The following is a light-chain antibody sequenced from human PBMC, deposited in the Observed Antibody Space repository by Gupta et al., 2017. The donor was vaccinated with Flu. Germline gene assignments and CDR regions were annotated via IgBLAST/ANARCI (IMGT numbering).Light chain of an antibody. CDR2: EVS. CDR3: GSYSSSSNYV. V-gene: IGLV2-14*01. J-gene: IGLJ1*01. Sequence: SSLSQTAPVFGSPGPSITISCTGTSSYVGGYNYVACYQQHPGKAPKHIIYEVSTRPAGVSNRFSGSKSGNTASLTISGRQEEDEADYYCGSYSSSSNYVFGTGTKVTVL. CDR1: SSYVGGYNY.